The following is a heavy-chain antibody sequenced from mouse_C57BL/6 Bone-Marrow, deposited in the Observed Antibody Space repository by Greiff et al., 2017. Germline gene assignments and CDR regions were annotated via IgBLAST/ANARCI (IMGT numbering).Heavy chain of an antibody. CDR2: IYPRSGNT. Sequence: VQLQQSGAELARPGASVKLSCKASGYTFTSYGISWVTQRTGQGLEWIGEIYPRSGNTYYNEKFKGKATLTADKSSSTAYMELRSLTSEDSAVYFCARAYSNYGWFAYWGQGTLVTVSA. CDR1: GYTFTSYG. CDR3: ARAYSNYGWFAY. D-gene: IGHD2-5*01. V-gene: IGHV1-81*01. J-gene: IGHJ3*01.